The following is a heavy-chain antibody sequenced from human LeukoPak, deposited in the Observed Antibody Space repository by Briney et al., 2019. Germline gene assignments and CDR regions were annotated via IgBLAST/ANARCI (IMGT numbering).Heavy chain of an antibody. Sequence: GGSLRLSCAGSGFSFSSYGMHWVRQAPGKGLEWMAFIRSDGSNKYYADSVKGRFTISRDNAKNSLYLQMNSLRAEDTAVYYCARDLGGYDPYYMDVWGKGTTVTISS. D-gene: IGHD5-12*01. V-gene: IGHV3-30*02. J-gene: IGHJ6*03. CDR2: IRSDGSNK. CDR1: GFSFSSYG. CDR3: ARDLGGYDPYYMDV.